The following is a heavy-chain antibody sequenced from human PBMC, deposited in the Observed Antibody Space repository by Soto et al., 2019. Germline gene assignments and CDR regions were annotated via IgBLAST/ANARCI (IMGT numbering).Heavy chain of an antibody. D-gene: IGHD2-15*01. J-gene: IGHJ6*03. CDR1: GGTFSSYT. CDR3: ARSRYWSGGSCYGYYYYMDV. Sequence: QVQLVQSGAEVKKPGSSVKVSCKASGGTFSSYTISWVRQAPGQGLEWMGRIIPILGIANYAQKFQGRVTITADKSTSTAYMELSSLRSEDTGVYYCARSRYWSGGSCYGYYYYMDVWGKGTTVTVSS. CDR2: IIPILGIA. V-gene: IGHV1-69*02.